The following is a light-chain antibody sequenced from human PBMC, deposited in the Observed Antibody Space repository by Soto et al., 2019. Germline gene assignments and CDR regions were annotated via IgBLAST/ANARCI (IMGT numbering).Light chain of an antibody. CDR1: QSVSSK. CDR3: QQYNNWPRT. CDR2: GAS. V-gene: IGKV3-15*01. Sequence: EIVMTQSPATLSVSPGERATLSCRASQSVSSKLAWYQQKPGQAPRLLIYGASTRATGIPARFSGSGSGTEFTLTISSLQSEDFEVYYCQQYNNWPRTLGQGTKVDIK. J-gene: IGKJ1*01.